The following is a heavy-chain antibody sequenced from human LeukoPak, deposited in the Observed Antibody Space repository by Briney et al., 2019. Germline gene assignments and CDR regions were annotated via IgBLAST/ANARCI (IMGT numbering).Heavy chain of an antibody. J-gene: IGHJ4*02. CDR2: ISWNNGSI. CDR3: AKDSGIAAAGLDY. D-gene: IGHD6-13*01. Sequence: GRSLRLSCAASGFTFDDYAMHWVRQAPGKGLDWVSGISWNNGSIGYADSVKGRFTISRDNAKNSLYLQMNSLRAEDMALYYCAKDSGIAAAGLDYWGQGTLVTVSS. V-gene: IGHV3-9*03. CDR1: GFTFDDYA.